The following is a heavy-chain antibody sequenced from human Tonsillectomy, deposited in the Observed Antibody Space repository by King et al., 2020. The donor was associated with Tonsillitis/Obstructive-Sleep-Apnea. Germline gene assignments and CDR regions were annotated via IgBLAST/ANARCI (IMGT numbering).Heavy chain of an antibody. J-gene: IGHJ4*02. CDR2: ISAHNGDT. V-gene: IGHV1-18*04. CDR1: GYSFTSYG. D-gene: IGHD3-22*01. CDR3: ASDSLSHYFDSSAYYTFAY. Sequence: VQLVESGAEVKKPGASVKVSCKASGYSFTSYGISWVRQAPGQGLEWMGWISAHNGDTNYAQKHQCRVTMTTDTSTSTAYMELRSLRSDDTAVYYCASDSLSHYFDSSAYYTFAYWGQGPLVTVSS.